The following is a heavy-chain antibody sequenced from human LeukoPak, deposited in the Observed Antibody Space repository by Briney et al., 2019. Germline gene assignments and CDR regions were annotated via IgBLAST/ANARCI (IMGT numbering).Heavy chain of an antibody. CDR2: IKHYGSEK. Sequence: GGSLRLSCVASAFTFSSYWMSWVRQAPGKGLEWVANIKHYGSEKYYVDSVKGRFTISRDNANNSLYLQMNSLRAEDTAVYYCARDLSYHGSGSYDCWGQGTLVTVSS. V-gene: IGHV3-7*04. CDR3: ARDLSYHGSGSYDC. CDR1: AFTFSSYW. J-gene: IGHJ4*02. D-gene: IGHD3-10*01.